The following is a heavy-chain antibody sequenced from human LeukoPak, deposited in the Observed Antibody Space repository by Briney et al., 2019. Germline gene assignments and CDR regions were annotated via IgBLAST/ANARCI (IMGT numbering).Heavy chain of an antibody. CDR2: INPSDGST. CDR1: EYTFSSYY. Sequence: ASVKVSCKASEYTFSSYYVHWVRQAPGQGLEWMAIINPSDGSTSYLQRFQGRVTLTRDTSTNTVYMELSSLRSEDTAIYYCAREPHCSGSSCYFDYWGPGTLVTGSS. CDR3: AREPHCSGSSCYFDY. J-gene: IGHJ4*03. V-gene: IGHV1-46*01. D-gene: IGHD2-15*01.